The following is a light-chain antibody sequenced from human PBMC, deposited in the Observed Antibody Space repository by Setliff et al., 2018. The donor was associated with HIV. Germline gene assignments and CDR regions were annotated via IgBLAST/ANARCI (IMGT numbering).Light chain of an antibody. J-gene: IGLJ1*01. Sequence: ALAQPASVSGSPGQSITISCTGTSSDVGGYKFVSWYQQHPGKAPKLMIYEVSNRPSGVSDRFSGSKSGSTASLTISGLQAEDEADYYCGSYTSTTSYIFGSGTKVTV. CDR2: EVS. V-gene: IGLV2-14*01. CDR1: SSDVGGYKF. CDR3: GSYTSTTSYI.